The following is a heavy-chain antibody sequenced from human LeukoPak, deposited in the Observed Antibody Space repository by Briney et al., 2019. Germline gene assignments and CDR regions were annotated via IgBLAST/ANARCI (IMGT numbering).Heavy chain of an antibody. CDR1: GYSFTTYW. J-gene: IGHJ6*02. D-gene: IGHD3-3*01. Sequence: GESLKISCKGSGYSFTTYWIGWVRQMPGKGLEWMGTIYPGDSDTRYSPSFQGQVTISADKSISTAYLQWSSLKASDTALYYCARHHFPRAPVPRFALDYGMDVWGQGTTVTVSS. V-gene: IGHV5-51*01. CDR3: ARHHFPRAPVPRFALDYGMDV. CDR2: IYPGDSDT.